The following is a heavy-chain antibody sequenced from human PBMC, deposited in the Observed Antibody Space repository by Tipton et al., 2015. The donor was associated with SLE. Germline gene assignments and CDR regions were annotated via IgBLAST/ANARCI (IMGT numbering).Heavy chain of an antibody. CDR2: IRYDGSNK. D-gene: IGHD1-26*01. J-gene: IGHJ4*02. Sequence: GSLRLSCAASGFTFSSYGMHWVRQAPGKGLEWVAFIRYDGSNKYYEDSVKGRFTISRDNSKNTLYLQMNSLRGEDTAVYYCAKSWAEWELLGGYFDNWGQGTLVTVSS. V-gene: IGHV3-30*02. CDR3: AKSWAEWELLGGYFDN. CDR1: GFTFSSYG.